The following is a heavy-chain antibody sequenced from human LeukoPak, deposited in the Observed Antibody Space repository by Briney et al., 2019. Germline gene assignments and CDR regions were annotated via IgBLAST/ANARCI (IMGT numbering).Heavy chain of an antibody. CDR1: GYTFTGYY. CDR3: ARDEYYDFWSGYHPPSRGYYMDV. D-gene: IGHD3-3*01. J-gene: IGHJ6*03. CDR2: INPNSGGT. V-gene: IGHV1-2*02. Sequence: ASVKVSCKASGYTFTGYYMHWVRQAPGQGLEWMGWINPNSGGTNYAQKFQGRVTMTRDTSISTAYMELSRLRSDDTAVYYCARDEYYDFWSGYHPPSRGYYMDVWGKGTTVTVSS.